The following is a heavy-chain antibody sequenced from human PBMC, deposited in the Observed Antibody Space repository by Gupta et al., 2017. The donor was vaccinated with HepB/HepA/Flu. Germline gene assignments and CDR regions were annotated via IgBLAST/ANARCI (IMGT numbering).Heavy chain of an antibody. CDR2: ISGSSGSM. D-gene: IGHD1-26*01. CDR3: ARVPRRLVGPTYYMDV. J-gene: IGHJ6*03. V-gene: IGHV3-48*02. Sequence: EVQLVESGGGLVQPGESLRLSCAASGITFSSSSMNWVRQAPGEGLEWVSYISGSSGSMYYADSVKGRFTISRDNAKNSLYLQMNSLRDEDTAVYYCARVPRRLVGPTYYMDVWGKGTTVTVSS. CDR1: GITFSSSS.